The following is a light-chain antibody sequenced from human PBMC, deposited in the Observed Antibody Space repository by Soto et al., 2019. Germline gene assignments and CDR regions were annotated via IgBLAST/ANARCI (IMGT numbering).Light chain of an antibody. CDR2: GAS. Sequence: DIQMTQSPSSLSASVGDRVTITCRASQSISDYLNWYYQKPGKAPNLLIYGASSLQSGVPSRFSGGGSGTESTLTINSLQPEDFATYYCQQSYSFPFTFGGGTKVEIK. J-gene: IGKJ4*01. CDR3: QQSYSFPFT. V-gene: IGKV1-39*01. CDR1: QSISDY.